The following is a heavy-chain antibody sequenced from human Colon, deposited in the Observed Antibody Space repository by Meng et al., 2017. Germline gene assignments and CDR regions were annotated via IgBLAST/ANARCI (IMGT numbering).Heavy chain of an antibody. V-gene: IGHV4-39*07. D-gene: IGHD4-17*01. CDR2: IYYSGGT. CDR3: ARDRKHYGERGWFDP. Sequence: QLQLQESCPRLLMTSATLSPTCSVLGGAIVSRSYYWGVIRQPPGRGLEWIGSIYYSGGTSYNPSLKSRVTISVDTSKNQFSLKLSSVTAADTAVYYCARDRKHYGERGWFDPWGQGTLVTVSS. CDR1: GGAIVSRSYY. J-gene: IGHJ5*02.